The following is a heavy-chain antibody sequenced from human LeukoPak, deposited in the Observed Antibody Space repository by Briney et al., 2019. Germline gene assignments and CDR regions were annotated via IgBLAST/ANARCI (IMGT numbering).Heavy chain of an antibody. CDR2: INPNSGGT. CDR3: ARDYCSGGSCYASFDY. V-gene: IGHV1-2*02. CDR1: GYTFTGYG. J-gene: IGHJ4*02. Sequence: VASVKVSCKASGYTFTGYGISWGRQSPGQGLGGMGWINPNSGGTDYAQKFQGRVTMSRDTSISTAYMELSRLRSDDTAVYYCARDYCSGGSCYASFDYWGQGTLVTVSS. D-gene: IGHD2-15*01.